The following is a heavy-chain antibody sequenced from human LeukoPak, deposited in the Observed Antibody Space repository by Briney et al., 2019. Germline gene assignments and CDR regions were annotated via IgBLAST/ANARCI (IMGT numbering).Heavy chain of an antibody. CDR3: ARPPPVAATQGWAFDI. J-gene: IGHJ3*02. CDR2: IYPGDSDT. D-gene: IGHD2-15*01. CDR1: GYSFTSYW. V-gene: IGHV5-51*01. Sequence: GESLKISCKGSGYSFTSYWIGWVRQMPGKGLEWMGIIYPGDSDTRYSPSFQGQVTISADKSISTAYLQWSSLKASDTAMYYCARPPPVAATQGWAFDIWGQGTMVTVSS.